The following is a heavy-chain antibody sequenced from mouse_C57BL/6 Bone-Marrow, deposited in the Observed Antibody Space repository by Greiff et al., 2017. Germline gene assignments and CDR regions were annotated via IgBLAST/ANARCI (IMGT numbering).Heavy chain of an antibody. CDR2: IDPEDGET. Sequence: VQLKQSGAELVKPGASVKLSCTASGFNIKDYYMPWVKQRTEQGLEWIGRIDPEDGETKYAPKFQGKATITADTSSNTAYLQLSSLTSEDTTVYYCARRYYGNYAWFAYWGQGTLVTVSA. V-gene: IGHV14-2*01. CDR3: ARRYYGNYAWFAY. D-gene: IGHD2-1*01. CDR1: GFNIKDYY. J-gene: IGHJ3*01.